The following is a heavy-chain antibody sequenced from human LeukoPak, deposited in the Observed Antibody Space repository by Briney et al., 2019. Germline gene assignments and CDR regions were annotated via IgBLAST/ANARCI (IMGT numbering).Heavy chain of an antibody. J-gene: IGHJ4*02. Sequence: GGSLRLSCAASGFTFSTYSMNWVRQAPGKGLEWVSYISSSSNTIYYADSVNGRFTVSRDNAKNSLYLQMNSPRVEDTAVYYCAPGYCSSSSCTHYFDYWSQGTLLTVSS. V-gene: IGHV3-48*01. CDR3: APGYCSSSSCTHYFDY. D-gene: IGHD2-2*01. CDR2: ISSSSNTI. CDR1: GFTFSTYS.